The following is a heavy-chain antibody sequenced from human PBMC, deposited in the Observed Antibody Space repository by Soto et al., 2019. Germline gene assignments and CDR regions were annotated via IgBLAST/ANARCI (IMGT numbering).Heavy chain of an antibody. V-gene: IGHV3-23*01. CDR2: ISGSGGST. D-gene: IGHD6-19*01. CDR3: AKGTGSSGWYRFDY. Sequence: GGSLRLSCAASGFTFSNFAMSWVRQAPGKGLEWVSAISGSGGSTYYAGSVKGRFTISRDNSKNTLYLQMNSLRAEDTAVYYCAKGTGSSGWYRFDYWGQGTLVTVSS. CDR1: GFTFSNFA. J-gene: IGHJ4*02.